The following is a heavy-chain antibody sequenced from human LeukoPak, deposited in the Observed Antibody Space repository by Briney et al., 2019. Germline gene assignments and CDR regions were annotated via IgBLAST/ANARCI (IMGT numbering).Heavy chain of an antibody. CDR1: GYSFTSYW. D-gene: IGHD5-24*01. CDR3: ASQVEMATGAGLHYFDY. Sequence: GESLKISCKGSGYSFTSYWIGWVRQMPGKGLEWMGIIYPGDSDTRYSPSFQGQVTISADKSISTAYLQWSSLKASDTAMYYCASQVEMATGAGLHYFDYWGQGTLVTVSS. V-gene: IGHV5-51*01. CDR2: IYPGDSDT. J-gene: IGHJ4*02.